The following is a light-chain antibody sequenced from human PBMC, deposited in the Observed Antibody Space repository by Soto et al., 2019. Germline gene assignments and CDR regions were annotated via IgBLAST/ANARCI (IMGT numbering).Light chain of an antibody. Sequence: DIQMTQSPSTLSASAGDRVTITCRASQSISTWLAWYQQKPGKAPKVLIYKASSLESGVPSRFSGSGSGTEFTLTISSLQPDDFATYYCQQYNGYSWTFGQGTKVEIK. V-gene: IGKV1-5*03. CDR2: KAS. J-gene: IGKJ1*01. CDR3: QQYNGYSWT. CDR1: QSISTW.